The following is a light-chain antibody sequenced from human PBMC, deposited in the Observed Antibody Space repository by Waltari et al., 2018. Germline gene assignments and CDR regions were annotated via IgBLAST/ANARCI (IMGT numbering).Light chain of an antibody. Sequence: WYQQKPCQSPVLGIYQDSKRPPGSPERFSASNTGNTATQTISGTQAMDEADYYCQAWDSSTVLFGGGTKLTVL. V-gene: IGLV3-1*01. CDR3: QAWDSSTVL. J-gene: IGLJ2*01. CDR2: QDS.